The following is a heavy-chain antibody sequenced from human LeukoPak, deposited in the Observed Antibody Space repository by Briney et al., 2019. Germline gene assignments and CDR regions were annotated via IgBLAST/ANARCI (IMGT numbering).Heavy chain of an antibody. Sequence: GGSLRLSCVASGFSLSNFQMYWVRQAPGKGLEWVSIISLDGSTEFYADSVKGRFTISRDTASNTMHLEMNNLRIEDTAVYYCMRDYMGWFDPWGQGSLVTVSS. D-gene: IGHD3-10*01. CDR3: MRDYMGWFDP. CDR2: ISLDGSTE. CDR1: GFSLSNFQ. J-gene: IGHJ5*02. V-gene: IGHV3-30-3*01.